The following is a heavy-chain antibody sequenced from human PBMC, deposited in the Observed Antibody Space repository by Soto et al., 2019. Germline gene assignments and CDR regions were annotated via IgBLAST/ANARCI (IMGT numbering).Heavy chain of an antibody. CDR2: IYHSGST. D-gene: IGHD3-3*01. CDR1: SGSISSSNW. V-gene: IGHV4-4*02. CDR3: ARASYNFGVVSTLYYFDY. Sequence: QVQLQESGPGLVKPSGTLSLTCAVSSGSISSSNWWSWVRQPPGKGLEWIGEIYHSGSTNYNPSLNSRVTISVDKSKNQFSLKLSSVTAADTAVYYCARASYNFGVVSTLYYFDYWGQGTLVTVSS. J-gene: IGHJ4*02.